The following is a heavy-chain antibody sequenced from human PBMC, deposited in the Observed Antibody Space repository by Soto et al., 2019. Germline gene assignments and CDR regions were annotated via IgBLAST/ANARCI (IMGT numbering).Heavy chain of an antibody. CDR2: MYSSGSS. V-gene: IGHV4-59*01. D-gene: IGHD3-16*01. CDR3: VRSGHTFGGVM. Sequence: SETLSLTCSVSGASMNNYYGSWVRQPPGRGLEWIGYMYSSGSSKYNSSLKSRVTISVDTSRNQFSLKLSSVTAADTAVYYCVRSGHTFGGVMWGLGTLVTVSS. CDR1: GASMNNYY. J-gene: IGHJ4*02.